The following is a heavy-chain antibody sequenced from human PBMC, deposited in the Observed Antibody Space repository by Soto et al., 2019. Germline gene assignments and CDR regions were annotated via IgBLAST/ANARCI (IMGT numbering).Heavy chain of an antibody. J-gene: IGHJ5*02. Sequence: WTWIRQSPGRGLEWVGYIYYTGITNYNPSLKRRVTISLDRSKNQFSLKLDSVTAADTAVYYCARALDYDFWGGRNWFDPWGQGTIVTVSS. CDR2: IYYTGIT. D-gene: IGHD3-3*01. V-gene: IGHV4-59*01. CDR3: ARALDYDFWGGRNWFDP.